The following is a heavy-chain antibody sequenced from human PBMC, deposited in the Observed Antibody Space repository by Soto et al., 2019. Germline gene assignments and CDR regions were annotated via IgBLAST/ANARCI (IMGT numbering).Heavy chain of an antibody. CDR2: IYYSGST. CDR1: GGSISSYY. J-gene: IGHJ3*02. CDR3: ARTYDGSGPNSGGYGFDI. D-gene: IGHD3-22*01. Sequence: QVQLQESGPGLVKPSETLSLSCSVSGGSISSYYWSWIRQPPGKGLEWIAYIYYSGSTSYNPSLNSRASIALDTSQTQFSLKLRSVTAADTAVYYCARTYDGSGPNSGGYGFDIWGQGTMVTVSS. V-gene: IGHV4-59*01.